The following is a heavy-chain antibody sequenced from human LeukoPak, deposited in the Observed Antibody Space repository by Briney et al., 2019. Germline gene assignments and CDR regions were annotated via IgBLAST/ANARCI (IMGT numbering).Heavy chain of an antibody. CDR1: GYSFIDYY. CDR2: INSNSADT. V-gene: IGHV1-2*02. J-gene: IGHJ3*02. Sequence: ASVKVSCKASGYSFIDYYIHWVRQAPGQGLEWMGWINSNSADTNYAQNFQGRVTMTRDTSISTVYMELSSLRSDDTAVYYCARGGTGYSSGWLRAFDTWGQGTMVTVSS. D-gene: IGHD6-19*01. CDR3: ARGGTGYSSGWLRAFDT.